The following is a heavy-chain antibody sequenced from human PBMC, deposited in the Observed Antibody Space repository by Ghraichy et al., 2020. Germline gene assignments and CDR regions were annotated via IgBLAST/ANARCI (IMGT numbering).Heavy chain of an antibody. D-gene: IGHD3-3*01. Sequence: GESLNISCAASGITVSDNYMSWVRQAPGKGLEWVSIIYSAGSTYYADSVKGRFTISRDYSTNTLYLQMDSLRAEDTAVYYCARDRTAFGVVYYYYGMDVWGQGTTVTVSS. CDR1: GITVSDNY. J-gene: IGHJ6*02. V-gene: IGHV3-66*02. CDR3: ARDRTAFGVVYYYYGMDV. CDR2: IYSAGST.